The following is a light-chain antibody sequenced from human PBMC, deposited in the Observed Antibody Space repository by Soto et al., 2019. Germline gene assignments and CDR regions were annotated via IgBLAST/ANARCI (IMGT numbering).Light chain of an antibody. Sequence: QSVLTQPPSVSAAPGQKVTISCFGSSSNIGNNYVSWYQQLPGTAPKLLIYDNNKRPSGIPDRFPGSKSGTSATLGITGLQTGDEADYYCGTWDSSLSANWVFGGGTKLTVL. CDR1: SSNIGNNY. CDR2: DNN. J-gene: IGLJ3*02. CDR3: GTWDSSLSANWV. V-gene: IGLV1-51*01.